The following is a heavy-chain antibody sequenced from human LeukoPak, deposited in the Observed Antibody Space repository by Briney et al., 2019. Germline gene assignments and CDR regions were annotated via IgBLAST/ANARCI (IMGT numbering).Heavy chain of an antibody. CDR3: ARGDLHYHDSTRRGFDI. CDR1: GFTFSSYA. J-gene: IGHJ3*02. V-gene: IGHV3-30*04. D-gene: IGHD3-16*01. Sequence: GGSLRLPCAASGFTFSSYAVHWVRQAPGKGLEWVALISYDGSNKYYADSVKGRFTISRDNSKNTLYLQMNSLRAEDTAVYYCARGDLHYHDSTRRGFDIWGQGTMVTVSS. CDR2: ISYDGSNK.